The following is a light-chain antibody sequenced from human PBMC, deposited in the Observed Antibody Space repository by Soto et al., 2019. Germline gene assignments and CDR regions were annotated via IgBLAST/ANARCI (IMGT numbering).Light chain of an antibody. CDR3: MQARQTPSWT. J-gene: IGKJ1*01. CDR1: PSLLHSNGYNY. V-gene: IGKV2-28*01. CDR2: SGS. Sequence: DIVLTQSPLSLPVTPGEPASISCRSSPSLLHSNGYNYLDWYLQRPGQSPQLLIYSGSNRASGVPDRFSGSGSGTDFTLTISRVEAEDVGVYYCMQARQTPSWTFGPGTRVDMK.